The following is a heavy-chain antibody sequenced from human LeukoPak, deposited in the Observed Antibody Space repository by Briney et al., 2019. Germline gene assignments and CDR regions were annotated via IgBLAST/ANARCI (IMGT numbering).Heavy chain of an antibody. CDR2: IKRKTDGGTT. Sequence: GGSLRLSCAASGFTFSDAWMSWVRQAPGKGLEWVGRIKRKTDGGTTDYAAPVKGRFTISRDDSKNTVFLQMSSLKIEDTAVYYGGRGAQFFNGGQGPLVPVSS. CDR1: GFTFSDAW. V-gene: IGHV3-15*01. J-gene: IGHJ4*02. D-gene: IGHD3-16*01. CDR3: GRGAQFFN.